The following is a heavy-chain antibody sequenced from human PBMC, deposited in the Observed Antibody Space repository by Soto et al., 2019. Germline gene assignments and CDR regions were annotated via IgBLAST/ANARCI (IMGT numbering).Heavy chain of an antibody. CDR3: ARVAVVTRGIDY. J-gene: IGHJ4*02. CDR1: GFTFSDSW. Sequence: EVQLVESGGGLVQPGGSLRLSCVASGFTFSDSWMHWVRQAPGKGLVWVSCVIEYDTDRNYADSVKGRFTISRDNARNTVYLQMNSLRAEDTAVYYCARVAVVTRGIDYWGQGTLVTVSS. CDR2: VIEYDTDR. D-gene: IGHD6-19*01. V-gene: IGHV3-74*01.